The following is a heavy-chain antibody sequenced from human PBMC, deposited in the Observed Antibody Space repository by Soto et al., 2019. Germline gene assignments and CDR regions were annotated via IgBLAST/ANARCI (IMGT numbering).Heavy chain of an antibody. Sequence: SETLSLTCTVSGGSISSYYWSWIRQPPGKGLEWIGYIYYSGSTNYNPSLKSRVTIAVDTSKNQFSLKLSSVTAADTAVYYCAREVRRITIFGLISNFDYWGQGTLVTVSS. D-gene: IGHD3-3*01. V-gene: IGHV4-59*01. J-gene: IGHJ4*02. CDR3: AREVRRITIFGLISNFDY. CDR1: GGSISSYY. CDR2: IYYSGST.